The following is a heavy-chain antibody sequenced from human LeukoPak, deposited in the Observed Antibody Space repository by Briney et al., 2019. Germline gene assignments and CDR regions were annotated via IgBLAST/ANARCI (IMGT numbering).Heavy chain of an antibody. V-gene: IGHV1-2*02. D-gene: IGHD3-22*01. CDR3: ASEVFGPTMIDY. J-gene: IGHJ4*02. CDR1: GYTFTGYY. CDR2: ITPNSGGT. Sequence: ASVKVSCKASGYTFTGYYMHWVRQAPGQGLERMGWITPNSGGTNYAQKFQGRVTMTRDTAISTAYMELSRLRSDDTAVYYCASEVFGPTMIDYWGQGTLVTVSS.